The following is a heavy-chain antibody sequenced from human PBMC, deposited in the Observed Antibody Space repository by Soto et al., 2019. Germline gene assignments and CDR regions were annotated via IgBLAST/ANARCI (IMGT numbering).Heavy chain of an antibody. D-gene: IGHD2-8*01. Sequence: SETLSLTCTVSGGSFKSGSYSWSWIRQPPGKGLEWIGYVYHTGRTSYNPSLKSRVSISMDTSKNQFSLNLDSVTAADTAVYFCARGHSTDCSNGVCSFFYNHEMDVWGQGTTVTVS. V-gene: IGHV4-61*01. CDR1: GGSFKSGSYS. CDR2: VYHTGRT. CDR3: ARGHSTDCSNGVCSFFYNHEMDV. J-gene: IGHJ6*02.